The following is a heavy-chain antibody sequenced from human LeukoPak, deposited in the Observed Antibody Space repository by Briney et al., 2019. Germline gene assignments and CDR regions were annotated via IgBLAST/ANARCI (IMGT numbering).Heavy chain of an antibody. Sequence: KASQTLSLTCTVSGGSISSGGYYWSWIRQHPGKGLEWIGYIYYSGSTHYNPSLKSRVTISVDTSKNQFSLKLSSVTAADTAVYYCARVAFSGWVAMIDYWGQGTLVTVSS. CDR3: ARVAFSGWVAMIDY. D-gene: IGHD6-19*01. CDR2: IYYSGST. V-gene: IGHV4-31*03. CDR1: GGSISSGGYY. J-gene: IGHJ4*02.